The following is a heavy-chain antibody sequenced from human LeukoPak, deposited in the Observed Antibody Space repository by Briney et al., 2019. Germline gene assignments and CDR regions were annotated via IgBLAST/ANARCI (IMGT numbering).Heavy chain of an antibody. CDR3: XXXXSXFLEWLLYDY. CDR1: GFTFSSYA. Sequence: GGSLRLSCAASGFTFSSYAMSWVRQAPGKGLEWVSAISGSGGSTYYADSVKGRFTISRDNSKNTLYLQMNSLRAEDTAVYYXXXXXSXFLEWLLYDYWGQGTLVNVSS. D-gene: IGHD3-3*01. CDR2: ISGSGGST. V-gene: IGHV3-23*01. J-gene: IGHJ4*02.